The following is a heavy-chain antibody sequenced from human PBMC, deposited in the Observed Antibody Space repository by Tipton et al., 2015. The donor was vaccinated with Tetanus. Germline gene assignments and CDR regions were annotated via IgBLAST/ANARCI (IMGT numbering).Heavy chain of an antibody. Sequence: SLRLSCTASGFTFGDYAMSWFRQAPGKGLEWVGFIRSKAYDGTTEYAASVKGRFTISRDDSKSIAYLQMNSLKTEDTAVYYCTREAPGLTTVTDYYYYYGMDVWGQGTTVPVSS. CDR1: GFTFGDYA. CDR2: IRSKAYDGTT. D-gene: IGHD4-11*01. J-gene: IGHJ6*02. V-gene: IGHV3-49*03. CDR3: TREAPGLTTVTDYYYYYGMDV.